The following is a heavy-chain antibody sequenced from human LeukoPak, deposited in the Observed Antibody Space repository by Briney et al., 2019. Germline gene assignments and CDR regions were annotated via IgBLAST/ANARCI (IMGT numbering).Heavy chain of an antibody. CDR1: GGSISSSSYY. CDR2: IYYSGST. CDR3: ARDRGPAARHYYMDV. D-gene: IGHD2-2*01. V-gene: IGHV4-39*07. J-gene: IGHJ6*03. Sequence: PSETLSLTCTVSGGSISSSSYYWGWIRQPPGKGLEWIGSIYYSGSTYYNPSLKSRVTISVDTSKNQFSLKLSSVTAADTAVYYCARDRGPAARHYYMDVWGKGTTVTVSS.